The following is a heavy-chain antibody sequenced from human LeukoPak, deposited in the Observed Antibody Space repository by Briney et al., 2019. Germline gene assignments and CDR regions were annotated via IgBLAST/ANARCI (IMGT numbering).Heavy chain of an antibody. CDR1: GFTFSSYW. D-gene: IGHD3-3*01. V-gene: IGHV3-74*01. CDR2: TNSDGSST. CDR3: ARDYDFWSGLYGMDV. J-gene: IGHJ6*02. Sequence: GGSLRLSCAASGFTFSSYWMHWVRQAPGKGLVWVSRTNSDGSSTSYADSVKGRFTISRDNAKNTLYLQMNSLRAEDTAVYYCARDYDFWSGLYGMDVWGQGTTVTVSS.